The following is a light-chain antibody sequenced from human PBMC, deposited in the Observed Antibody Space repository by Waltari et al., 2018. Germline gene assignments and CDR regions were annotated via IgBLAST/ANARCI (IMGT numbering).Light chain of an antibody. V-gene: IGKV4-1*01. CDR3: QQHYGVLWT. Sequence: DIVMTQSPDSLAVSLGERAPINCKSSESLLYSSNNKNYLAWYQQKPGQPPKLLIYWAATREAGVPDRFSGSGSGTDFTLTISTRQAEDVAVYYCQQHYGVLWTFGQGTKVEI. CDR2: WAA. CDR1: ESLLYSSNNKNY. J-gene: IGKJ1*01.